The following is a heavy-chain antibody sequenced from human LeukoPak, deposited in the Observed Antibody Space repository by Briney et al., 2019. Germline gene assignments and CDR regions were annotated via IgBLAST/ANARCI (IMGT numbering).Heavy chain of an antibody. CDR2: IIPIFVTP. Sequence: ASVKVSCKASGGTFSSFAINWVRQAPGQGLEWMGGIIPIFVTPNYAQKFQGRVTITADESTSTAYMELSSLRSEDTAVYYCAKLTMIVAVMDAFDMWGQGTMVTVSS. V-gene: IGHV1-69*13. D-gene: IGHD3-22*01. CDR1: GGTFSSFA. CDR3: AKLTMIVAVMDAFDM. J-gene: IGHJ3*02.